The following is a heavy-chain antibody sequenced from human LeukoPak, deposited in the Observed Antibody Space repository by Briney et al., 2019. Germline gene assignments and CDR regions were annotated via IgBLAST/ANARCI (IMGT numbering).Heavy chain of an antibody. V-gene: IGHV3-30-3*01. CDR2: ISYDGSNK. Sequence: GGSLRLSCAASGFTFSSYAMSWVRQAPGKGLEWVAVISYDGSNKYYADSVKGRFTISRDNSKNTLYLQMNSLRAEDTAVYYCASERITMIEEVYFDYWGQGTLVTVSS. J-gene: IGHJ4*02. D-gene: IGHD3-22*01. CDR1: GFTFSSYA. CDR3: ASERITMIEEVYFDY.